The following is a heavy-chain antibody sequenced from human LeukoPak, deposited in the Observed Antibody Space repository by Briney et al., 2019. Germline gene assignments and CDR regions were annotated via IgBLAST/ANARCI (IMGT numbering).Heavy chain of an antibody. CDR1: GLTFAGYD. CDR2: ISASGDNT. D-gene: IGHD2-2*01. V-gene: IGHV3-23*01. J-gene: IGHJ4*02. Sequence: GGSLRLSCAASGLTFAGYDMSWVRQAPGKGLEWVSTISASGDNTYYAGSVKGRFTISRDNSKNTLYLQMDSLRAEDTAVYYCAKQFCSATRCFHFDYWGQGTLVTVSS. CDR3: AKQFCSATRCFHFDY.